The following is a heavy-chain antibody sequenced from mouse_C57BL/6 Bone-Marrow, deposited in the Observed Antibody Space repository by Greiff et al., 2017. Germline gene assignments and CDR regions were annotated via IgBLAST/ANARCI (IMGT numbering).Heavy chain of an antibody. CDR3: VRHSPLPRGAMDY. V-gene: IGHV10-1*01. J-gene: IGHJ4*01. D-gene: IGHD2-10*01. CDR2: IRSKSNNYAT. Sequence: EVQLVESGGGLVQPKGSLKLSCAASGFSFNTYAMNWVRQAPGKGLEWVARIRSKSNNYATYYADSVKDRFTISRDDSESMLYLQMNNLKTEDTAMYYCVRHSPLPRGAMDYWGQGTSVTGSS. CDR1: GFSFNTYA.